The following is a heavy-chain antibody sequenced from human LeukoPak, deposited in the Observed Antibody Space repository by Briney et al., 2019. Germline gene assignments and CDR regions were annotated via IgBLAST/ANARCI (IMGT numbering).Heavy chain of an antibody. D-gene: IGHD3-16*02. CDR1: GYTLTELS. V-gene: IGHV1-24*01. CDR2: FDPEDGET. J-gene: IGHJ4*02. Sequence: ASVTDSCMVSGYTLTELSMHWVRQAPAKGLEWMGGFDPEDGETIYAQKFQGRVTMTEDTSTDTAYMELSSLRSEDTAVYYCATDSTLYPYYFDYWGQGTLVTVSS. CDR3: ATDSTLYPYYFDY.